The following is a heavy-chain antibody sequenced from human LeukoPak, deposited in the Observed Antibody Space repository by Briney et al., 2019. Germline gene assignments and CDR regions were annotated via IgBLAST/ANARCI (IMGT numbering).Heavy chain of an antibody. Sequence: ASVKVSCKASGYTFTDYYMHWVRQAPGQGLEWMGWINPNSGGTKYAQKFQGRVTMTRDTSIYTVYMELSRLTSDDTAVYYCARGDGSGRYCIEYWGQGTLVAVAS. D-gene: IGHD3-10*01. CDR1: GYTFTDYY. CDR2: INPNSGGT. CDR3: ARGDGSGRYCIEY. V-gene: IGHV1-2*02. J-gene: IGHJ4*02.